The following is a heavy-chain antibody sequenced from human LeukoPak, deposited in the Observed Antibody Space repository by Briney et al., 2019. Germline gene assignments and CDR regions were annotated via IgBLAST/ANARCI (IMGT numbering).Heavy chain of an antibody. V-gene: IGHV4-59*01. CDR2: IYYSAST. D-gene: IGHD3-22*01. CDR3: ASTRYYHDSTGYYPVPFFDY. CDR1: GVSISSYY. J-gene: IGHJ4*02. Sequence: SETLSLTCTVSGVSISSYYWSWIRQPPGQGLECIGYIYYSASTDYNPSLKSRVTISVDTSKNQSSLKLNSVTAADTAVYYCASTRYYHDSTGYYPVPFFDYWGQGALVTVSS.